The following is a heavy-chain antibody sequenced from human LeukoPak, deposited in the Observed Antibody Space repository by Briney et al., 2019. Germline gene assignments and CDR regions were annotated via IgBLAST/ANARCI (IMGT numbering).Heavy chain of an antibody. CDR2: ISAYNGNT. J-gene: IGHJ4*02. V-gene: IGHV1-18*01. Sequence: ASVKVSCKASGYTFTSYGISWVRQAPGQGLEWMGWISAYNGNTNYAQKLQGRVTMTTDTSTSTAYMELRSLRSDVTAVYYCARGVGPYCTNGVCYTFDYWGQGTLVTVSS. CDR3: ARGVGPYCTNGVCYTFDY. D-gene: IGHD2-8*01. CDR1: GYTFTSYG.